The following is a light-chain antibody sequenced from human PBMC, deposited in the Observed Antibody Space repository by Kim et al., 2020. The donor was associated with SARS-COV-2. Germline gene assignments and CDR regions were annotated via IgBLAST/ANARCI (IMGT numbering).Light chain of an antibody. Sequence: DIQMTQSPSSLSASVGDRVTITCRASQGIATYLAWYQQKPGKAPKLLIYAASTLQSGVPSRFTGSGSGTDFALTISSLQPEDVATYYCQKYNTAPWTFGPGTKVELK. J-gene: IGKJ1*01. V-gene: IGKV1-27*01. CDR3: QKYNTAPWT. CDR1: QGIATY. CDR2: AAS.